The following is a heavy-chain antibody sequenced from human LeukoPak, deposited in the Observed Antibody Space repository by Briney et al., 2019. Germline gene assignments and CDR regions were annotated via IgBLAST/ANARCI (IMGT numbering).Heavy chain of an antibody. J-gene: IGHJ4*02. V-gene: IGHV4-4*07. CDR3: ARGPGLLWFGESDY. D-gene: IGHD3-10*01. CDR1: GGSISSYY. CDR2: IYTSGST. Sequence: SETLSLTCTVSGGSISSYYWSWIRQPAGKGLEWIGRIYTSGSTNYNPSLKSRVTMSVDTSKNQFSLKLSSVTAADTAVYYCARGPGLLWFGESDYWGQGTLVTVSS.